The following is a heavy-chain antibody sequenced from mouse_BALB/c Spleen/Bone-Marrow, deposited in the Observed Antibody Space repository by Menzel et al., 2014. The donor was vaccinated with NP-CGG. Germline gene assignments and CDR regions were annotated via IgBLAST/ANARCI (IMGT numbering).Heavy chain of an antibody. CDR1: GFNIEDTY. D-gene: IGHD2-2*01. V-gene: IGHV14-3*02. Sequence: EVQLQPSGAELVKPGASVKLSCTASGFNIEDTYVHWVKQRPEQGLEWIGRIDPANGNTKYDPKFQGKATVTSDTSSNTAYLHLNSLTSEDTAVYYCAEGYDSWFAYWGQGTLVTVSA. CDR2: IDPANGNT. J-gene: IGHJ3*01. CDR3: AEGYDSWFAY.